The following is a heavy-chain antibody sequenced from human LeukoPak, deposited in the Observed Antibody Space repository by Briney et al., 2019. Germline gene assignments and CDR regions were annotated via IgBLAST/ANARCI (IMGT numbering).Heavy chain of an antibody. V-gene: IGHV1-2*02. D-gene: IGHD5-24*01. J-gene: IGHJ4*02. CDR3: ARVGVEMATMYYFDY. CDR2: INPNSGGT. Sequence: VSVKVSCKASGYTFTAYFMHWVRQAPGQGLEWMGWINPNSGGTKYAQKFQGRVTMTRDTSISTAYMDLTGLRSDDTAIYYCARVGVEMATMYYFDYWGQGTLVTVSS. CDR1: GYTFTAYF.